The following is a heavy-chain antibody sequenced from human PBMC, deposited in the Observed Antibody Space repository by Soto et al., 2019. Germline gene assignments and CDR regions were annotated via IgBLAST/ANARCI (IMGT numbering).Heavy chain of an antibody. V-gene: IGHV4-31*03. D-gene: IGHD3-3*01. Sequence: SETLSLTCTVSGGSISSGGYYWSWIRQHPGKGLEWIGYIYYSGSTYYNPSLKSRVTISVDTSKNQFSLKLSSVTAADTAVYYCAGAPGVFWSGYQEAFDYWSQGTLVTVSS. CDR2: IYYSGST. J-gene: IGHJ4*02. CDR3: AGAPGVFWSGYQEAFDY. CDR1: GGSISSGGYY.